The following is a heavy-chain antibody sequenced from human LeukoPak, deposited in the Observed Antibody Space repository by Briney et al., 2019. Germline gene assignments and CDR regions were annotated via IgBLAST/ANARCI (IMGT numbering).Heavy chain of an antibody. J-gene: IGHJ5*02. CDR2: ISWNRGSI. CDR3: AKGGCSSTSCYVDDP. V-gene: IGHV3-9*01. D-gene: IGHD2-2*01. Sequence: GGSLRLSCAASGFTLDDYAMHWVRQAPGKGLEWVSGISWNRGSIGYADSVKGRFTISRDNAKNSLYLQMNSLRAEDTALYYCAKGGCSSTSCYVDDPWGQGTLVTVSS. CDR1: GFTLDDYA.